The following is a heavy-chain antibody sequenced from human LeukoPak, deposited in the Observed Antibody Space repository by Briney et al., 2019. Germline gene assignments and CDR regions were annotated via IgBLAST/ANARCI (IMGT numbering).Heavy chain of an antibody. Sequence: GGSLRLSCAASGFTVSSYWMHWVRQAPGKGLVWVSRINSDGSSTSYADSVKGRFTISRDNAKNTLYLQMNSLRAEDTAVYYCARVRIVGATKYFDYWGREPWSPSPQ. D-gene: IGHD1-26*01. CDR3: ARVRIVGATKYFDY. CDR1: GFTVSSYW. J-gene: IGHJ4*02. V-gene: IGHV3-74*01. CDR2: INSDGSST.